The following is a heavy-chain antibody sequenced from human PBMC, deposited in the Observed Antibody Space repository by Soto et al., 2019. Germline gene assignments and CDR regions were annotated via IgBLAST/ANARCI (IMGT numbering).Heavy chain of an antibody. CDR3: ARTGEQLAAFDY. CDR2: ISSSSSYI. J-gene: IGHJ4*02. V-gene: IGHV3-21*01. D-gene: IGHD6-6*01. CDR1: GFTFSSYS. Sequence: GSLRLSCAASGFTFSSYSMNWVRQAPGKGLEWVSSISSSSSYIYYADSVKGRFTISRDNAKNSLYLQMNSLRAEDTAVYYCARTGEQLAAFDYWGQGTLVTVSS.